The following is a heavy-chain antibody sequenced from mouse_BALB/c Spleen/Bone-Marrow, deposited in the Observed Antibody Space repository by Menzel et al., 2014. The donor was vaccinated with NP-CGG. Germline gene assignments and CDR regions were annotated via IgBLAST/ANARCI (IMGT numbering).Heavy chain of an antibody. J-gene: IGHJ3*01. D-gene: IGHD1-1*01. CDR2: IYPGSGST. CDR3: TRVYYYGSPWFAY. Sequence: LQQPGSELVRPGASVKLSCKASGYTFTSYWMHWVEQRPGQGLEWIGNIYPGSGSTNYDEKFKSKATLTVDTSSSTAYMQLSSLTSEDSAVYYCTRVYYYGSPWFAYWGQGTLVTVSA. CDR1: GYTFTSYW. V-gene: IGHV1S22*01.